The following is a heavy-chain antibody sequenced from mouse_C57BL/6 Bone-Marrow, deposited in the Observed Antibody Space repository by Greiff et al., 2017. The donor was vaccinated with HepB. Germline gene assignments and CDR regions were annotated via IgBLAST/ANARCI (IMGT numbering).Heavy chain of an antibody. CDR3: ARQIYYGNSFAY. CDR2: IDPNSGGT. V-gene: IGHV1-72*01. Sequence: QVQLKQPGAELVKPGASVKLSCKASGYTFTSYWMHWVKQRPGRGLEWIGRIDPNSGGTKYNEKFKSKATLTVDKPSSTAYMQLSSLTSEDSAVYYCARQIYYGNSFAYWGQGTLVTVSA. J-gene: IGHJ3*01. D-gene: IGHD2-1*01. CDR1: GYTFTSYW.